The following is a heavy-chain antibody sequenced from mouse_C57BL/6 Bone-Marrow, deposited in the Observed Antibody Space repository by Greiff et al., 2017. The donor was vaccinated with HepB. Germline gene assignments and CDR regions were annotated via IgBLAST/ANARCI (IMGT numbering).Heavy chain of an antibody. Sequence: QVQLKQSGAELVRPGSSVNLSCKASGYTFTSYWMHLVKQTPIQGLEWIGNIDPSDSETHYNQKFKDKATLTVYKSSTTAYMQLSSLTSEDSAVYSCARPDYDYDGGGFAYWGQGTLVTVSA. CDR1: GYTFTSYW. J-gene: IGHJ3*01. CDR2: IDPSDSET. CDR3: ARPDYDYDGGGFAY. D-gene: IGHD2-4*01. V-gene: IGHV1-52*01.